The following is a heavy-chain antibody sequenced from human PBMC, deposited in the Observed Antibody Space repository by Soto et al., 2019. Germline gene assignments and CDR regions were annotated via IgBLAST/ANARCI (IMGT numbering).Heavy chain of an antibody. Sequence: ASVKVSCKASGYTFTSYYMHWVRQAPGQGLELMGIINASGGNTSYAQKFQGRVTMTRDTSTSTAYMELTNLRSDDTAVYYCARELNTDRSAYYSFAYWGQGTLVTVSS. CDR2: INASGGNT. CDR3: ARELNTDRSAYYSFAY. V-gene: IGHV1-46*01. D-gene: IGHD3-22*01. CDR1: GYTFTSYY. J-gene: IGHJ4*02.